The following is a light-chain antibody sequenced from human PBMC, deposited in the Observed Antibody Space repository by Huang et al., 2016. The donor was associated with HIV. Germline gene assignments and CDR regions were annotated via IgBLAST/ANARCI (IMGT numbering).Light chain of an antibody. J-gene: IGKJ4*01. V-gene: IGKV3-11*01. CDR1: QSLNKF. Sequence: IVLTQSPATLSLSPGERATLSCRASQSLNKFLAWYQQKPGQAPRLLIYKATDRATGVPARFSGGGSGTDFTLTITDRKAEDFAIYYCQQRSSSLTFGGGTKVEIK. CDR2: KAT. CDR3: QQRSSSLT.